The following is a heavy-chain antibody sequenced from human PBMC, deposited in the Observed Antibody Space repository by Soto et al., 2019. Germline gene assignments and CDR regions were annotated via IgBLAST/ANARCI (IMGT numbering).Heavy chain of an antibody. CDR3: ASGTIYPSYGMDV. D-gene: IGHD1-1*01. J-gene: IGHJ6*02. V-gene: IGHV4-61*01. Sequence: QVQLQESGPGLVKPSETLSLTCTVSGGSVNSGNYYWSWIRQTPAKGLEWIGYIYQSGSTRYNPSLESRVTISLDTSKNQFSLKLSSVTAADTAVYYCASGTIYPSYGMDVWGQGTTVTVSS. CDR2: IYQSGST. CDR1: GGSVNSGNYY.